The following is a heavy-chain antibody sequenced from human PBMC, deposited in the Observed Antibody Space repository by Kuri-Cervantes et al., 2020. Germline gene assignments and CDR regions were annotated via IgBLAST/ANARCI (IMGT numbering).Heavy chain of an antibody. D-gene: IGHD6-6*01. CDR3: AKPKYSSSSGLGYYCYGMDV. CDR2: ISYDGSNK. V-gene: IGHV3-30*18. CDR1: GFTFSSYG. Sequence: GGSLRLSCAASGFTFSSYGMHWVRQAPGKGLEWVAVISYDGSNKYYADSVKGRFTISRDNSKNTLYLQMNSLRAEDTAVYYCAKPKYSSSSGLGYYCYGMDVWGQGTTVTVSS. J-gene: IGHJ6*02.